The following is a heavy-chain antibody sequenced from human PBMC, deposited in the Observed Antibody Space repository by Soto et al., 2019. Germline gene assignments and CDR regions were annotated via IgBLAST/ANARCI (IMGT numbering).Heavy chain of an antibody. V-gene: IGHV4-59*01. J-gene: IGHJ4*02. CDR2: IYYSGST. D-gene: IGHD4-17*01. CDR1: GGSISSYY. Sequence: PSETLSLTCTVSGGSISSYYWSWIRQPPGKGLEWIGYIYYSGSTNYNPSLKSRVTISVDTSKNQFSLKLSSVTAADTAVYYCARARYGDYANFDYWGQGTLVTVSS. CDR3: ARARYGDYANFDY.